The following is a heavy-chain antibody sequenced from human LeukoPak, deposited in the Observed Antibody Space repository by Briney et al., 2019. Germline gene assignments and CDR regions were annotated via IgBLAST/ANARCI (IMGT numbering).Heavy chain of an antibody. CDR1: GYTFTGYY. Sequence: ASVKVSCKASGYTFTGYYMHWVRQAPGQGLGWMGWINPNSGGTNYAQKFQGRVTMTRDTSASTAYMEVSSLRSEDTALYYCARDQIGVAAAAYWGQGTLVTVSS. D-gene: IGHD6-13*01. CDR2: INPNSGGT. CDR3: ARDQIGVAAAAY. V-gene: IGHV1-2*02. J-gene: IGHJ4*02.